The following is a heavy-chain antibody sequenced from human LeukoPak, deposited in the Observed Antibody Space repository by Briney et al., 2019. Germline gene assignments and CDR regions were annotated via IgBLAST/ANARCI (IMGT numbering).Heavy chain of an antibody. Sequence: GGFLRLSCAASGFTFSSYSMNWVRQAPGKGLEWVSSISSSSSYIYYADSVKGRFTISRDNAKNSLYLQMNSLRAEDTAVYYCPRGHARGAFDIWGQGTMVTVSS. V-gene: IGHV3-21*01. J-gene: IGHJ3*02. CDR1: GFTFSSYS. CDR3: PRGHARGAFDI. CDR2: ISSSSSYI.